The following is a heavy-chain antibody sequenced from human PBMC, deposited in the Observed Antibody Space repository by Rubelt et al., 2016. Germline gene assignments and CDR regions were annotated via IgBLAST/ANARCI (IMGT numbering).Heavy chain of an antibody. D-gene: IGHD6-6*01. V-gene: IGHV1-18*04. CDR1: GYSFTSYW. CDR2: ISAYNDDT. J-gene: IGHJ4*02. CDR3: ARTLGSSYSVLGY. Sequence: VQLVQSGAEVKKPGESLRISCKGSGYSFTSYWISWVRQAPGQGLEWMGWISAYNDDTKYAQKLQGRVTMTTDTSTSTAYMELRSLRSDDTAVYYCARTLGSSYSVLGYWGQGTLVTVSS.